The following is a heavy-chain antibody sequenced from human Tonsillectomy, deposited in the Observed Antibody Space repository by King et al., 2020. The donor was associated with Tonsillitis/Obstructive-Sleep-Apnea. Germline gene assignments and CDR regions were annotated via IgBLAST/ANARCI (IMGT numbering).Heavy chain of an antibody. CDR3: ATGSGYSYGSGYYYGIDV. CDR1: GYSFTSYW. V-gene: IGHV5-10-1*03. Sequence: QLVQSGAEVKKPGESLRISCKGSGYSFTSYWISWVRQMPGKGLEWMGLMDPSDSYTNYSPSFQGHVTITADKSISTAYLQWSSLKASDTAMYYFATGSGYSYGSGYYYGIDVWGQGTTVTVSS. D-gene: IGHD5-18*01. CDR2: MDPSDSYT. J-gene: IGHJ6*02.